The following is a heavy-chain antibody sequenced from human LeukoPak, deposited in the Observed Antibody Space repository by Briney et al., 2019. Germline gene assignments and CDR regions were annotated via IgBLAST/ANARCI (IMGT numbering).Heavy chain of an antibody. V-gene: IGHV4-59*01. CDR1: GGSISSYY. Sequence: SETLSLTCTVSGGSISSYYWSWIRQPPGKGLEWIGYIYYSGCTNCNPSLKSRVTISVDTSKNQFSLKLSSVTAADTAVYYCARDRGYTVTPRYYYGMDVWGQGTTVTVSS. D-gene: IGHD4-11*01. CDR2: IYYSGCT. CDR3: ARDRGYTVTPRYYYGMDV. J-gene: IGHJ6*02.